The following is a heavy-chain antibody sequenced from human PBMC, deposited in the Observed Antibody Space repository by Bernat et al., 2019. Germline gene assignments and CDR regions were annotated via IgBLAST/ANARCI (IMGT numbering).Heavy chain of an antibody. CDR1: GFTFSRYH. Sequence: QVQLVESGGGVVQPGRPLRLSCAASGFTFSRYHMHWVRQAPGKGLEWVVVIWYDGTNNFYADSVKGRFTISRDNSKNTLYLQMNSLRAEDTAVYYCARDLKVQGVITPSGYFDYWGQGTLVTVSS. D-gene: IGHD3-10*01. CDR2: IWYDGTNN. CDR3: ARDLKVQGVITPSGYFDY. V-gene: IGHV3-33*01. J-gene: IGHJ4*02.